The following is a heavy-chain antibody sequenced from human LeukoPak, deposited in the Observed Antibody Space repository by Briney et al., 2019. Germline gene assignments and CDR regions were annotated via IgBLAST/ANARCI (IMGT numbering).Heavy chain of an antibody. CDR2: INPNSGAT. D-gene: IGHD1-7*01. CDR1: GYTFTAYY. Sequence: ASVKVSCKASGYTFTAYYIHWLRQAPGQGLEWMGWINPNSGATKYAQEFQDRVTMTRDTSITTAYMELSRLTSDDTAVYYCARDQGGTIDYWGQGTLVTVSS. V-gene: IGHV1-2*02. J-gene: IGHJ4*02. CDR3: ARDQGGTIDY.